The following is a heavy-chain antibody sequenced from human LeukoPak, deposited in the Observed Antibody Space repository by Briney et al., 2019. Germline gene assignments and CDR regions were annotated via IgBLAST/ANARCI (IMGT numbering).Heavy chain of an antibody. D-gene: IGHD2-2*01. V-gene: IGHV3-30*04. Sequence: GRSLRLSCAASGFTFSSYAMHWVRQAPGKGLEWVAVISYDGSNKYYADPVKGRFTISRDNSKNTLYLQMNSLRAEDTAVYYCAREVVPAARYPYGMDVWGKGTTVTVSA. CDR1: GFTFSSYA. CDR2: ISYDGSNK. CDR3: AREVVPAARYPYGMDV. J-gene: IGHJ6*04.